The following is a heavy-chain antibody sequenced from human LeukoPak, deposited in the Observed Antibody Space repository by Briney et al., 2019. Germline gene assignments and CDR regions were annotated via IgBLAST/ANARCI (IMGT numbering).Heavy chain of an antibody. D-gene: IGHD3-16*02. CDR3: ARALRWDGLRLGELSLFLDY. CDR1: GGSISSGSYY. J-gene: IGHJ4*02. CDR2: IYTSGST. V-gene: IGHV4-61*02. Sequence: PSETLSLTCTVSGGSISSGSYYWSWIRQPAGKGLEWIGRIYTSGSTNYNPSLKSRVTISVDTSKNQFSLKLSSVTAADTAVYYCARALRWDGLRLGELSLFLDYWGQGTLVTVSS.